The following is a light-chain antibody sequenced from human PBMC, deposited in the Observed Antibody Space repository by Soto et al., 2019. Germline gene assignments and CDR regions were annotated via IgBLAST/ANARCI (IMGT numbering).Light chain of an antibody. CDR1: QGISNY. CDR2: AAS. Sequence: QMTQSPSSLSASVGDRITITCRASQGISNYLAWYQQKPGKVPRLLIYAASTLHSGVPSRFSGSASGTDFTLTISSLEPEDVATYYCQTYNSARSWTFGQGTKVDIK. J-gene: IGKJ1*01. CDR3: QTYNSARSWT. V-gene: IGKV1-27*01.